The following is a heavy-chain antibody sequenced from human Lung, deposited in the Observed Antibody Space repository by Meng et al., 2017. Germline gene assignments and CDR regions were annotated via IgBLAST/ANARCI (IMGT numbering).Heavy chain of an antibody. Sequence: EVQLLESGGGLVQPGGSLRLSCAASGFTFSNYAMSWVRQAPEKGLEWVSATAATDGGTYHAASVRGRFTISRDNSKNTLSLQMSSLRADDTAIYYCARGTRVSCTGVICYPFDFWGQGTLVTVSS. CDR3: ARGTRVSCTGVICYPFDF. D-gene: IGHD2-8*02. V-gene: IGHV3-23*01. CDR2: TAATDGGT. CDR1: GFTFSNYA. J-gene: IGHJ4*02.